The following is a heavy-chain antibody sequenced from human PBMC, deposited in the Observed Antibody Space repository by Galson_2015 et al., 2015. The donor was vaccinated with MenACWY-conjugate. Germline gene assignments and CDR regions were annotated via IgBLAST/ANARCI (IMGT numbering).Heavy chain of an antibody. Sequence: SLRLSCAASGFTFSSYWMHWVRQAPGKGLVWVSRINSDGSSTSYADSVKGRFTISRDNAKNTFYLQMNSLRAEDTAVYYCAREGTVADDLDYWGQGTLVTVSS. V-gene: IGHV3-74*01. J-gene: IGHJ4*02. CDR3: AREGTVADDLDY. CDR2: INSDGSST. D-gene: IGHD2-15*01. CDR1: GFTFSSYW.